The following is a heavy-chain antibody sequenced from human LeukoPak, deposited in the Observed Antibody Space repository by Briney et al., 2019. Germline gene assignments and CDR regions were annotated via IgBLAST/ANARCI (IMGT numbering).Heavy chain of an antibody. Sequence: HSGGSLRLSCTSSGFTFGTYAVSWFRQAPGKGLEWVAFIRSKTFGGTTEYAASVEGRSTISRDDSKSIAYLQMNSLKTEDTAVYYCTRYSGRTDYWGQGTLVTVSS. D-gene: IGHD5-18*01. V-gene: IGHV3-49*03. J-gene: IGHJ4*02. CDR1: GFTFGTYA. CDR3: TRYSGRTDY. CDR2: IRSKTFGGTT.